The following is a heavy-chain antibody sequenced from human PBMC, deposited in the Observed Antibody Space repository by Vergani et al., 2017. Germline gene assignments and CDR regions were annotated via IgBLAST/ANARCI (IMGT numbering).Heavy chain of an antibody. J-gene: IGHJ4*02. Sequence: QVQLQESGPGLVKPSQTLSLTCTVSGGSINSHNYYWSWIRQPAGKGLEWIGRIHTSGSTNYNPSLKSRVTMSEDTSKNQFSLNLTSVTAADTAVYFCGRGRCLGDSCYKPRFDYWGQGVLVTVSS. CDR3: GRGRCLGDSCYKPRFDY. CDR2: IHTSGST. V-gene: IGHV4-61*02. CDR1: GGSINSHNYY. D-gene: IGHD2-15*01.